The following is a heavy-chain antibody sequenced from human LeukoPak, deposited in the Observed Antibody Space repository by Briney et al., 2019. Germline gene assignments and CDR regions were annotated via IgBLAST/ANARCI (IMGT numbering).Heavy chain of an antibody. CDR2: IYYSGST. Sequence: SETLSLTCTVSGGSISSYYWSWIRQPPGKGLEWIGYIYYSGSTNYNPSLKSRVTISVDTSKNQFSLKLSSVTAADTAVYYCARDRGDGSEPYYYYGMDVWGQGTTVTVSS. D-gene: IGHD3-10*01. J-gene: IGHJ6*02. CDR3: ARDRGDGSEPYYYYGMDV. CDR1: GGSISSYY. V-gene: IGHV4-59*01.